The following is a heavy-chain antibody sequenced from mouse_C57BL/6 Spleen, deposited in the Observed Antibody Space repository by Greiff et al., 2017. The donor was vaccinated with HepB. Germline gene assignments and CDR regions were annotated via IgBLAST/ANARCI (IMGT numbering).Heavy chain of an antibody. CDR1: GYTFTSYW. D-gene: IGHD5-1*01. CDR2: IHPNSGST. V-gene: IGHV1-64*01. Sequence: QVQLQQSGAELVKPGASVKLSCKASGYTFTSYWMHWVKQRPGQGLEWIGMIHPNSGSTNYNEKFKSKATLTVDKSSSTAYMQLSSLTSEDSAVYYCARKEYAYAMDYWGQGTSVTVSS. CDR3: ARKEYAYAMDY. J-gene: IGHJ4*01.